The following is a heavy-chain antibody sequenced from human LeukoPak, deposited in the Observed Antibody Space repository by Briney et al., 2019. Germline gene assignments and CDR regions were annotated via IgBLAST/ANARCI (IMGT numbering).Heavy chain of an antibody. CDR2: IYISGST. J-gene: IGHJ4*02. CDR3: AREGAARNFDY. Sequence: ASETLSLTCTVSGGSVSSGTYYWTWVRQPAGKGLEWIGRIYISGSTNFDPSLKSRVSILDTSQNQFSLKLSSVTAADTAVYYCAREGAARNFDYWGQGILVTVSS. CDR1: GGSVSSGTYY. V-gene: IGHV4-61*02. D-gene: IGHD6-6*01.